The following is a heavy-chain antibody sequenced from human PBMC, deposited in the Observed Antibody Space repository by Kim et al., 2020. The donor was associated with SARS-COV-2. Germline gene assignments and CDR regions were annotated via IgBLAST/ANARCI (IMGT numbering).Heavy chain of an antibody. V-gene: IGHV3-15*01. CDR2: IKTKTDGGTT. J-gene: IGHJ3*02. CDR1: GFTFTDAW. D-gene: IGHD3-22*01. Sequence: GGSLRLSCAASGFTFTDAWMSWVRQAPGKGLEWVGRIKTKTDGGTTDYPAPVKGRFTISRDDSKNILYLQMNSLKTEDTAVYYCAAWDYDSSDYYYDAFDIWGQGTMVTVSS. CDR3: AAWDYDSSDYYYDAFDI.